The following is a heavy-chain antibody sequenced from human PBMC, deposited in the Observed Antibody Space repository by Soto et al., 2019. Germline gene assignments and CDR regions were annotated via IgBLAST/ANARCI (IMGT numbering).Heavy chain of an antibody. J-gene: IGHJ4*02. CDR2: IWYDGSNK. V-gene: IGHV3-33*01. D-gene: IGHD3-9*01. CDR3: ARDSGYDILTGPQYYFDY. Sequence: GGSLRLSCAASGFTFSSYAMHWVRQAPGKGLEWVALIWYDGSNKYYADSVKGRFTISRDNSKNTLYLQMNSLRAEDTAVYYCARDSGYDILTGPQYYFDYWGQGTLVTVSS. CDR1: GFTFSSYA.